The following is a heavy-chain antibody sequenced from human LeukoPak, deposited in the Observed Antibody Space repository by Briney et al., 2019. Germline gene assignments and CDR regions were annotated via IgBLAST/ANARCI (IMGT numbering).Heavy chain of an antibody. Sequence: ASVKVSCKASGYTFTSYDINWVRQAPGQGLEWMGWMNPNSGNTGYAQKFQGRVTMTRNTSISTAYMELSSLRSEDTAVYYCASHYDFWSGATPWGQGTLVTVSS. CDR1: GYTFTSYD. J-gene: IGHJ5*02. V-gene: IGHV1-8*01. D-gene: IGHD3-3*01. CDR2: MNPNSGNT. CDR3: ASHYDFWSGATP.